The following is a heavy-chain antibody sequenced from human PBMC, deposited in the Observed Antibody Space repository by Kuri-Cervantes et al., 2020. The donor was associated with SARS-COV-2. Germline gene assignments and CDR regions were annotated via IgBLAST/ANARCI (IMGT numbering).Heavy chain of an antibody. CDR1: GGSISSYY. CDR2: IYYSGST. CDR3: ARTHDATLLDI. V-gene: IGHV4-59*01. D-gene: IGHD3-3*01. J-gene: IGHJ3*02. Sequence: SETLSLTCTVSGGSISSYYWSWIRQPPGKGLEWIGYIYYSGSTNYNPSLKSRVTISVDTSKNQFSLKLSSVTAADTAVYYCARTHDATLLDIWGQGTMVTVSS.